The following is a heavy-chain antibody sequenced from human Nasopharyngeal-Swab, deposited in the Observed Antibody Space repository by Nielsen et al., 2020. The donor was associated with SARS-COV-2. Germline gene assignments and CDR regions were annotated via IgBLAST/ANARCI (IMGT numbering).Heavy chain of an antibody. CDR2: IYHSGST. V-gene: IGHV4-4*02. CDR3: ARDRCSSGWYVGCYFDY. CDR1: GGSISSSNW. J-gene: IGHJ4*02. D-gene: IGHD6-19*01. Sequence: SETLSLTCAVSGGSISSSNWWSWVRQPPGKGLEWLGEIYHSGSTNYNPSLKSRVTISVDKSKNQFSLKLSSVTAADTAVYYCARDRCSSGWYVGCYFDYWGQGTLVTVSS.